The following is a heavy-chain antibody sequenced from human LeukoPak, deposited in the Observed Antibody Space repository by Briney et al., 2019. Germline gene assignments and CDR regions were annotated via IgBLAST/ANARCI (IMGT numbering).Heavy chain of an antibody. CDR1: GFSISRYI. CDR2: ISDADAAT. CDR3: AKARAGGSTYEY. Sequence: GGSLRLSCAASGFSISRYIMTWVRQAPGKGLEWVSAISDADAATVYAGSVKGRFTISGDNSKNTLYLQMNSLRVDDTAIYYCAKARAGGSTYEYWGQGTLVTVSS. V-gene: IGHV3-23*01. J-gene: IGHJ4*02. D-gene: IGHD3-10*01.